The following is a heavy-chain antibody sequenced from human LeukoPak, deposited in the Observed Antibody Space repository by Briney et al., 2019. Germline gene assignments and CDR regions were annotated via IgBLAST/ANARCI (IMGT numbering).Heavy chain of an antibody. V-gene: IGHV4-39*01. CDR3: ARSVGEWELLADY. CDR1: GVSISSSSYY. J-gene: IGHJ4*02. D-gene: IGHD1-26*01. CDR2: IYYSGST. Sequence: LETLSLTCTVSGVSISSSSYYWGWIRQPPGKGLEWIGSIYYSGSTYYNPSLKSRVTISVDTSKNQFSLKLSSVTAADTAVYYCARSVGEWELLADYWGQGTLVTVSS.